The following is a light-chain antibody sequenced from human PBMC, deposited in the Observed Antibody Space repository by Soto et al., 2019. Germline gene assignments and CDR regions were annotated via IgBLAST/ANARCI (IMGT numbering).Light chain of an antibody. CDR3: QQRSNWPPEFT. CDR1: QSVSSY. V-gene: IGKV3-11*01. CDR2: DAF. Sequence: EIMLSQSPATLSLSPGEGVTLPCRASQSVSSYLAWYQQKPGQAPRLLIYDAFNRATGIPDRFSGSGSGTDFTLTISSLEPEDFAVYYCQQRSNWPPEFTFGQGTRLENK. J-gene: IGKJ5*01.